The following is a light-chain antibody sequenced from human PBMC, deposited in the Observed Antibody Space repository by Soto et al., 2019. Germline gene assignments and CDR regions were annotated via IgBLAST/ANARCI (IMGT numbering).Light chain of an antibody. CDR2: GAS. CDR1: QSVSSN. Sequence: VMTQSAVTLSMSPGARVNLSCMASQSVSSNLAWYQQKPGQAPRLLIYGASTRATGIPARFSGSGSGTEFTLIIISLQSEDFAVYYCQQYNNWPRTFGQGTKVDIK. CDR3: QQYNNWPRT. V-gene: IGKV3-15*01. J-gene: IGKJ1*01.